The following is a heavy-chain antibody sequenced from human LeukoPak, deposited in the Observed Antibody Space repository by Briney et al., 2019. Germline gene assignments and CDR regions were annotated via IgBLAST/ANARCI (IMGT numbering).Heavy chain of an antibody. Sequence: GASVNVSCKASGGTFSSYAISWVRQAPGQGLEWMGGIIPIFGTANYAQKFQGRVTITADESTSTAYMELSSLRSEDTAVYYCARDGYKVLSANWFDPWGQGTLVTVSS. CDR2: IIPIFGTA. D-gene: IGHD5-24*01. CDR3: ARDGYKVLSANWFDP. V-gene: IGHV1-69*01. CDR1: GGTFSSYA. J-gene: IGHJ5*02.